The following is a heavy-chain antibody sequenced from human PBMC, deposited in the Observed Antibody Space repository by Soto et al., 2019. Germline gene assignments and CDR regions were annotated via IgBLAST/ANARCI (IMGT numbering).Heavy chain of an antibody. V-gene: IGHV4-39*01. Sequence: QLQLQESGPGLVKPSETLSLTCTVSGGSISSSSYYWGWIRQPPGKGLEWIGSIYYSGSTYYNPSLKRRVTISVDTSKNQFSLKLSSVTAADTAVYYCASIPYYYGSGSYTGAFDPWGQGTLVTVSS. CDR2: IYYSGST. J-gene: IGHJ5*02. CDR3: ASIPYYYGSGSYTGAFDP. CDR1: GGSISSSSYY. D-gene: IGHD3-10*01.